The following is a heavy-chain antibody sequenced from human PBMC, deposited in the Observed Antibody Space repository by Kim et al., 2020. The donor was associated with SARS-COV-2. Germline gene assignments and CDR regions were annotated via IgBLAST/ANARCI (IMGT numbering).Heavy chain of an antibody. Sequence: GGSLRLSCAASGFTVSSNYMSWVRQAPGKGLEWVSVIYSGGSTYYADSVKGRFTISRDNSKNTLYLQMNSLRAEDTAVYYCARVGYIYYYGMDVWGQGTTVTVSS. V-gene: IGHV3-66*02. CDR2: IYSGGST. D-gene: IGHD6-13*01. CDR3: ARVGYIYYYGMDV. J-gene: IGHJ6*02. CDR1: GFTVSSNY.